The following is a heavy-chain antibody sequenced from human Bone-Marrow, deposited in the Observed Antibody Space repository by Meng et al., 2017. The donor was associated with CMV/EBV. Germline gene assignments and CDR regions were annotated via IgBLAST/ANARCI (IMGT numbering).Heavy chain of an antibody. CDR2: ISSSSSYI. Sequence: GGSLRLSCAASGFTFSSYSMNWVRQAPGKGLEWVSSISSSSSYIYYADSVKGRFTISRDNAKNSLYLQMNSLRAEDTAVYYCAGGGVATFDAFDIWGQGPMVPVSS. D-gene: IGHD5-12*01. V-gene: IGHV3-21*01. CDR1: GFTFSSYS. J-gene: IGHJ3*02. CDR3: AGGGVATFDAFDI.